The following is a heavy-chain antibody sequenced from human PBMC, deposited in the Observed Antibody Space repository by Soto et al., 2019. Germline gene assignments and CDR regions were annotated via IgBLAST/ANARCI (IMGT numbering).Heavy chain of an antibody. CDR2: IIPIFGTA. V-gene: IGHV1-69*13. CDR3: VREPWGFSGTWYDY. Sequence: ASVKVSCKASGGTFSSYAISWVRQAPGQGLEWMGGIIPIFGTANYAQKFQGRVTITADESTSTAYMELNSLRVEDTAMYYCVREPWGFSGTWYDYWGQGTLVTVSS. D-gene: IGHD6-13*01. J-gene: IGHJ4*02. CDR1: GGTFSSYA.